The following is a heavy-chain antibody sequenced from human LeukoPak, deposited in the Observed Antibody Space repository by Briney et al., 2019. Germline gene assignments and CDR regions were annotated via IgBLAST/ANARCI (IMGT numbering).Heavy chain of an antibody. Sequence: GGSLRLSCAASGFTFSSYEMNWVRQAPGKGLEWVSYISSSGSTIYYADSVKGRFTISRDNSKNTLYLQMSSLRAEDTAVYYCAKRIQSAMATGYWGQGTLVTVSS. D-gene: IGHD5-18*01. CDR2: ISSSGSTI. V-gene: IGHV3-48*03. J-gene: IGHJ4*02. CDR3: AKRIQSAMATGY. CDR1: GFTFSSYE.